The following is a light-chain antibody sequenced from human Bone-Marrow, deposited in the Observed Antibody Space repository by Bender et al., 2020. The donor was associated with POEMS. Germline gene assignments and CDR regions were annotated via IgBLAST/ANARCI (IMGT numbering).Light chain of an antibody. J-gene: IGLJ1*01. CDR3: GSYTRNTKYV. CDR2: SKT. CDR1: SSNIGAGFD. Sequence: QSVLTQPPSASGTPGQRITISCAGTSSNIGAGFDVHWFQQLPGTAPKLLIYSKTNRPSGVPDRFSGSKSGDTASLTISGLQAEDEADYYCGSYTRNTKYVFGSGTKVTVL. V-gene: IGLV1-40*01.